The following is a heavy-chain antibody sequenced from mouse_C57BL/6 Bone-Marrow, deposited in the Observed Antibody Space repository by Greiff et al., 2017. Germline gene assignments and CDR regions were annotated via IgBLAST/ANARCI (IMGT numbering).Heavy chain of an antibody. CDR2: IDPENGDT. D-gene: IGHD1-1*01. CDR3: TTVVHY. V-gene: IGHV14-4*01. CDR1: GFNIKDDY. J-gene: IGHJ2*01. Sequence: VQLQQSGAELVRPGASVKLSCTASGFNIKDDYMHWVKQRPEQGLEWIGWIDPENGDTEYASKFQGKATITADTSSNPAYLQLRSLTSEDTAVFYCTTVVHYWGRGTTLTVSS.